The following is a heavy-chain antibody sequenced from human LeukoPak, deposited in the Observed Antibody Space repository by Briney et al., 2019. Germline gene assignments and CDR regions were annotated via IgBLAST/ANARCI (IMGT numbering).Heavy chain of an antibody. V-gene: IGHV3-21*01. Sequence: PGGSLRLSCAASGFAFNSYSMNWVRQAPEKGLEWVSSISSSDSYIYYADSVKGRFTISRDNAKNSLYLQMNSLRAEDTAVYYCANGYYGSGTYDSALPAFDYWGQGTLVTVSS. CDR3: ANGYYGSGTYDSALPAFDY. CDR2: ISSSDSYI. CDR1: GFAFNSYS. J-gene: IGHJ4*02. D-gene: IGHD3-10*01.